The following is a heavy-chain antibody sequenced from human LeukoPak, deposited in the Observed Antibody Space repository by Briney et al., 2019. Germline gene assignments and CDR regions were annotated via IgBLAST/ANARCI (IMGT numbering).Heavy chain of an antibody. Sequence: PGGSLRLSCAASGFTFSSYGMHWVRQAPGKGLEWVAFIRYDGSNKYYADSVKGRFTISRDNSKNTLYLQMNSLRAVDTAVYYCAKQRRITMIVVVYAFDIWGQGTMVTVSS. D-gene: IGHD3-22*01. CDR2: IRYDGSNK. J-gene: IGHJ3*02. CDR3: AKQRRITMIVVVYAFDI. V-gene: IGHV3-30*02. CDR1: GFTFSSYG.